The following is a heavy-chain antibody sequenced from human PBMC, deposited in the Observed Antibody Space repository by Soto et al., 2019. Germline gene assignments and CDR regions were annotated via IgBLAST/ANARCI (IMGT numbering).Heavy chain of an antibody. CDR3: ARDRDYDGGAFDI. D-gene: IGHD3-22*01. J-gene: IGHJ3*02. V-gene: IGHV3-11*06. Sequence: GGSLRLSCAASGFTFSDYYMSWIRQAPGKGLEWVSYISSSSTYTNYADSVKGRFTISRDNAKNSLYLQMNSLRSEDTAVYYCARDRDYDGGAFDIWGQGTMVTVSS. CDR2: ISSSSTYT. CDR1: GFTFSDYY.